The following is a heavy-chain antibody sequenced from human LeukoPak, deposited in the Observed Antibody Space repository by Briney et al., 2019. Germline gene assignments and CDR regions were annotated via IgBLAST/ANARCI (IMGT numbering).Heavy chain of an antibody. Sequence: ASVKVSCKASGYTFTSYGISWVRQAPGQGLEWMGWISAYNGNTNYAQKLQGRVTMTTDTSTSTAYMELRSLRSDDTAAYYCAREIGVYCSSTSCYPDDAFDIWGQGTMVTVSS. CDR3: AREIGVYCSSTSCYPDDAFDI. J-gene: IGHJ3*02. CDR2: ISAYNGNT. CDR1: GYTFTSYG. D-gene: IGHD2-2*01. V-gene: IGHV1-18*01.